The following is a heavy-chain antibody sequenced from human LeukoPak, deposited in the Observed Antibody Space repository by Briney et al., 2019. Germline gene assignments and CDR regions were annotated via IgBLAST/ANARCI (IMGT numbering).Heavy chain of an antibody. V-gene: IGHV3-23*01. CDR3: AKALTSGYSSGWLDWFLDL. Sequence: GSLRLSCAASGFTFSNYAMSWVRQAPGKGLEWISAISGSVGNTYYADSVNGRFTISRDNSKKTQYLQMSSLRAEDTAVYYCAKALTSGYSSGWLDWFLDLWGRGTLVTVSS. J-gene: IGHJ2*01. CDR1: GFTFSNYA. CDR2: ISGSVGNT. D-gene: IGHD6-19*01.